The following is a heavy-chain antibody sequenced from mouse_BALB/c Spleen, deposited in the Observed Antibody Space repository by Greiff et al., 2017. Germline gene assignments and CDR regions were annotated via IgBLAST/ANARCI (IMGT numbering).Heavy chain of an antibody. V-gene: IGHV1-82*01. Sequence: VQLVESGPELVKPGASVKISCKASGYAFSSSWMNWVKQRPGQGLEWIGRIYPGDGDTNYNGKFKGKATLTADKSSSTAYMQLSSLTSVDSAVYFCARRGLRGLDYWGQGTTLTVSS. J-gene: IGHJ2*01. CDR1: GYAFSSSW. D-gene: IGHD1-1*01. CDR3: ARRGLRGLDY. CDR2: IYPGDGDT.